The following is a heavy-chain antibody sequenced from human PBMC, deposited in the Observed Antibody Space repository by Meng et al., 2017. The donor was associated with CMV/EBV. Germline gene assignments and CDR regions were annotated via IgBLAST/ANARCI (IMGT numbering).Heavy chain of an antibody. D-gene: IGHD2-2*01. CDR2: INPNSGGT. V-gene: IGHV1-2*02. J-gene: IGHJ6*02. CDR3: ARIVIVPAAPYYYYYGIDV. CDR1: GYTFTGYY. Sequence: ASVKVSCKASGYTFTGYYMHWVRQAPGQGLEWMGWINPNSGGTNYAQKFQGRVTMTRDTSISTAYMELSRLRSDDTAVYYCARIVIVPAAPYYYYYGIDVWGQGTTVTVSS.